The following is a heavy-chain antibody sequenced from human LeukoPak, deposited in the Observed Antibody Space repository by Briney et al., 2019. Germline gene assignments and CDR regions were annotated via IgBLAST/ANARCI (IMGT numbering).Heavy chain of an antibody. CDR1: GGSISSSSYY. D-gene: IGHD5-18*01. Sequence: PSETLSLTCTVSGGSISSSSYYWGWIRQPPGKGLEWIGSIYYSGSTYYNPSLKSRVTISVDTSKNQFSLKLSSVTAADTAVYYCARSGYSYGSDYWGQGTLFTVSS. CDR2: IYYSGST. V-gene: IGHV4-39*01. CDR3: ARSGYSYGSDY. J-gene: IGHJ4*02.